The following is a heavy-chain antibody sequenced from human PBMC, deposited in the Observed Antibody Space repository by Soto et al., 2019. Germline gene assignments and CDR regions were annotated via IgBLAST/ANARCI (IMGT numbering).Heavy chain of an antibody. CDR2: IYYSGST. Sequence: SETLSHTCTVSGGSISSYYWSWIRQPPGKGLEWIGYIYYSGSTNYNPSLKSRVTISVDTSKNQFSLKLSSVTAADTAVYYCARRKRETRRFDYWGQGTLVTVSS. J-gene: IGHJ4*02. CDR3: ARRKRETRRFDY. V-gene: IGHV4-59*01. CDR1: GGSISSYY. D-gene: IGHD1-26*01.